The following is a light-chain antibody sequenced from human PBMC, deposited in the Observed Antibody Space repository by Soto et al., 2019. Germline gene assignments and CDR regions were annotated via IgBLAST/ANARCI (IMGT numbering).Light chain of an antibody. V-gene: IGLV8-61*01. CDR3: VLYMGSGISV. J-gene: IGLJ2*01. CDR1: SGSVSTSYY. Sequence: QTVVTQEPSFSVSPGRTVTLTCGLSSGSVSTSYYPSWYQQTPGQAPRTLIYSTNTRSSGVPDRFSGSILGNKAALTITGAQADDESDYYWVLYMGSGISVFGGGTKLTVL. CDR2: STN.